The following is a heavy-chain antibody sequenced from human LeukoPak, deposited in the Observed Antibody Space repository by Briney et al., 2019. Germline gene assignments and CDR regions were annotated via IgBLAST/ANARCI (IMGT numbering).Heavy chain of an antibody. Sequence: ASVKVSCKASGYTFNTYDINWVRQAPGQGLEWMGWMNPNSGNTGYAQKFQGRVTMTRDTSISTAYLQWSSLKASDSAMYYCARVWYSGYEFGYWGQGTLVTVSS. CDR2: MNPNSGNT. V-gene: IGHV1-8*01. J-gene: IGHJ4*02. CDR1: GYTFNTYD. CDR3: ARVWYSGYEFGY. D-gene: IGHD5-12*01.